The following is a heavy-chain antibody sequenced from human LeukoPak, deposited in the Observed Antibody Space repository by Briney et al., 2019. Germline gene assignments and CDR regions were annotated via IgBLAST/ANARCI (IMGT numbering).Heavy chain of an antibody. CDR1: GGSISTYY. J-gene: IGHJ4*02. CDR3: ARAADSYGNGYYFDY. CDR2: IYYTGAT. D-gene: IGHD5-18*01. V-gene: IGHV4-59*01. Sequence: PSETLSLTCTVSGGSISTYYWNWIRLPPAKGLEWIGYIYYTGATYYNPSLKSRVTISLDTSKNQVSLKLSSVTAADAAVYYCARAADSYGNGYYFDYWGQGAMVTVSS.